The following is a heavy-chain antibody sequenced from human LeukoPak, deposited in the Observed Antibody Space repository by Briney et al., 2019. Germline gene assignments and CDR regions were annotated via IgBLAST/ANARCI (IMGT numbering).Heavy chain of an antibody. CDR2: INHSGST. D-gene: IGHD2-15*01. Sequence: SETLSLTCTVSGGSISRYYWSWIRQPPGKGLEWIGEINHSGSTNYNPSLKSRVTISVDTSKNQFSLKLSSVTAADTAVYYCARGYCSGGSCLGAVAFDIWGQGTMVTVSS. CDR1: GGSISRYY. V-gene: IGHV4-34*01. J-gene: IGHJ3*02. CDR3: ARGYCSGGSCLGAVAFDI.